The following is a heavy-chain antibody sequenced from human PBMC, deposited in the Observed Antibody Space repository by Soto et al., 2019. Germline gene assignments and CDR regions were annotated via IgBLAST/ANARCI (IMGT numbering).Heavy chain of an antibody. CDR3: ARDPSRYSSSVGVLFDY. CDR1: GFTFSSYA. Sequence: PGGSLRLSCAASGFTFSSYAMHWVRQAPGKGLEWVAVISYDGSNKYYADSVKGRFTISRDNSKNTLYLQMNSLRAEDTAVYYCARDPSRYSSSVGVLFDYWGQGTLVTVSS. CDR2: ISYDGSNK. D-gene: IGHD6-6*01. J-gene: IGHJ4*02. V-gene: IGHV3-30-3*01.